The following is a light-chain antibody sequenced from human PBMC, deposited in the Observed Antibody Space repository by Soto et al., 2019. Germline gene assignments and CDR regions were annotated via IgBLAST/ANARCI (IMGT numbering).Light chain of an antibody. V-gene: IGKV1-39*01. J-gene: IGKJ4*01. CDR2: GAS. Sequence: DVRMTQSPSSLSASVGDTITITCRASRTINTYLNWFQQKPGEPPRLLIYGASTLHDGVPSRFSGSGSGADFTLTISGLQPEDFARYHCQQTYSEISFGGGTKV. CDR1: RTINTY. CDR3: QQTYSEIS.